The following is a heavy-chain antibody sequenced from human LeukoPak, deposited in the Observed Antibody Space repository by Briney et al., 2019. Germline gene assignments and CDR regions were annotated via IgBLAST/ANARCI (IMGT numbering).Heavy chain of an antibody. CDR3: AKEVGDSGFHY. CDR1: GGSISSGSYY. V-gene: IGHV4-61*02. CDR2: TYTSGST. J-gene: IGHJ4*02. Sequence: SQTLSLTCTVSGGSISSGSYYWSWIRQPAGKGLEWIGRTYTSGSTNYNPSLKSRVTISVDTSKNQFSLKLSSVTAADTAVYYCAKEVGDSGFHYWGQGTLVTVSS. D-gene: IGHD4-17*01.